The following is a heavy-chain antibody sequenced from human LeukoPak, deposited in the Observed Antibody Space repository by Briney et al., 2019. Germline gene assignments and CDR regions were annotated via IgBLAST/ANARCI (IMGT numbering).Heavy chain of an antibody. J-gene: IGHJ4*02. V-gene: IGHV3-30*18. CDR3: AKEGRDGFNYDY. CDR1: RFTFSSYG. D-gene: IGHD5-24*01. Sequence: TGGPLRLSCAASRFTFSSYGMHWVRQARGKGLEWVAVKSYDGSNKYYADSVKGRFTVSRDNSKNTLYLQMNSLRAEDTAVYYCAKEGRDGFNYDYWGQGTLVTVSS. CDR2: KSYDGSNK.